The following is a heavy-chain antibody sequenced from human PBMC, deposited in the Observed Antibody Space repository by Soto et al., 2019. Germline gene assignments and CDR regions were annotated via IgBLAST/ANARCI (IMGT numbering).Heavy chain of an antibody. V-gene: IGHV4-34*01. CDR3: ARGNMGRYFDWLPLRRNFDY. CDR1: GGSFSGYY. Sequence: PSETLSLTCAVYGGSFSGYYWSWIRQPPGKGLEWIGEINHSGSTNYNPSLKSRVTISVDTSKNQFSLKLSSVTAADTAVYYCARGNMGRYFDWLPLRRNFDYWGQGTLVTVSS. CDR2: INHSGST. J-gene: IGHJ4*02. D-gene: IGHD3-9*01.